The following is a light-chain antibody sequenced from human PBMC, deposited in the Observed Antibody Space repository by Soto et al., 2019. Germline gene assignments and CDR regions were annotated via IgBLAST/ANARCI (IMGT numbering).Light chain of an antibody. J-gene: IGLJ3*02. Sequence: QAVVTQEPSLTVSPGGTVTLTCASSTGAVTSGNYPSWFQQRPGQAPRTLLYTTNSKHSWTPARFSVSLLGDKAALTLSGVQHEEEADYYCLLYYGGAQLVFGGGTKLTVL. V-gene: IGLV7-43*01. CDR1: TGAVTSGNY. CDR2: TTN. CDR3: LLYYGGAQLV.